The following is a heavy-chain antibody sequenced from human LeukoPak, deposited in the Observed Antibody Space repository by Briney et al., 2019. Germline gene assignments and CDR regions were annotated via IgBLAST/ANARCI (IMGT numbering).Heavy chain of an antibody. J-gene: IGHJ4*02. CDR1: GGSFSGYY. Sequence: SETLSLTCAVYGGSFSGYYWSWIRQPPGKGLEWIGEINHSGSTNYNPSLKSRVTISVDTSKNQFSLKLSSVTAADTAVYYCARDRHYYDSRVPGKWGQGTLVTVSS. V-gene: IGHV4-34*01. CDR3: ARDRHYYDSRVPGK. D-gene: IGHD3-22*01. CDR2: INHSGST.